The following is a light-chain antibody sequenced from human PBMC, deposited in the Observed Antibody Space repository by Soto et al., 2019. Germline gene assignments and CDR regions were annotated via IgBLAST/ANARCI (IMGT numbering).Light chain of an antibody. CDR2: AAS. CDR1: QTISSW. CDR3: QQYKSYLRT. Sequence: DIQMTQSPSTLSASVGDRVTITCRASQTISSWLAWYQQKPGKAHKLLIYAASTLESGVSSRFSGRGSGTEFTLTINSLEPEDFATYYCQQYKSYLRTFGQGTKVEIK. J-gene: IGKJ1*01. V-gene: IGKV1-5*01.